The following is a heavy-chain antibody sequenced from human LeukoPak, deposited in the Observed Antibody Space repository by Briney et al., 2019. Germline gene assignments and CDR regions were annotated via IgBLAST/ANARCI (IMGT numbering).Heavy chain of an antibody. J-gene: IGHJ6*03. V-gene: IGHV4-30-2*01. CDR2: IYHSGST. Sequence: PSETLSLTCTVSGGSISSGGYYWIWIRQPPGKGLEWIGYIYHSGSTYYNPSLKSRVTISVDTSKNQFSLKLSSVTAADTAVYYCARASVHYYMDVWGKGTTVTVSS. CDR1: GGSISSGGYY. CDR3: ARASVHYYMDV.